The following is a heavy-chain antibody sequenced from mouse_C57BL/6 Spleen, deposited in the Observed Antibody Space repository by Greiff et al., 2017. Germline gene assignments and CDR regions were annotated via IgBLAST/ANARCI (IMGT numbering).Heavy chain of an antibody. CDR2: INPNNGGT. J-gene: IGHJ4*01. Sequence: EVQLQQSGPELVKPGASVKIPCKASGYTFTDYNMDWVKQSHGKSLEWIGDINPNNGGTIYNQKFKGKATLTVDKSSSTAYMELRSLTSEDTAVXYCARGGWLLRGYAMDYWGQGTSGTVAS. CDR1: GYTFTDYN. D-gene: IGHD2-3*01. CDR3: ARGGWLLRGYAMDY. V-gene: IGHV1-18*01.